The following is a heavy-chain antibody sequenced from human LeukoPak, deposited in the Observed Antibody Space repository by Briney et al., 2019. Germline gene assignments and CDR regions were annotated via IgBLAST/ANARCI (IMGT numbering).Heavy chain of an antibody. V-gene: IGHV3-30*04. CDR3: GRDRSGNYHRDPDY. CDR2: ISSDGSNT. CDR1: GFTLSNYA. Sequence: GGSLRLSCVGSGFTLSNYAIHWVRQAPGKGLEWVAVISSDGSNTYYADSVKGRFTISRDNSKNTLYLQMNSPRTEDTAVYFCGRDRSGNYHRDPDYWGQGTLVTVSS. D-gene: IGHD3-10*01. J-gene: IGHJ4*02.